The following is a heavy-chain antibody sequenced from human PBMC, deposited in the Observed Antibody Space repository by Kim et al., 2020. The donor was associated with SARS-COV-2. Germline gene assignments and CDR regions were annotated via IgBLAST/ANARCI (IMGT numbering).Heavy chain of an antibody. Sequence: YAQKLQGRVTMTTDTSTSTAYMELRSLRSDDTAVYYCARDRLELDYYMDVWGKGTTVTVSS. D-gene: IGHD1-7*01. J-gene: IGHJ6*03. V-gene: IGHV1-18*01. CDR3: ARDRLELDYYMDV.